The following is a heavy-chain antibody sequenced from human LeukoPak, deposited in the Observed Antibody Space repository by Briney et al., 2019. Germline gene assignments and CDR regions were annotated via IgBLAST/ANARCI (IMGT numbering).Heavy chain of an antibody. V-gene: IGHV3-23*01. CDR1: GLTFNTYA. J-gene: IGHJ4*02. Sequence: GGSLRLSCAASGLTFNTYAMTWVRQAPGKGLEWVSAISASGGSTYYADSVKGRFTISRDNSKNTLYLQMNSLRADDTAIYYCAKDRAAYGDNPLFDYWGQGTLVTVSS. CDR2: ISASGGST. D-gene: IGHD4-17*01. CDR3: AKDRAAYGDNPLFDY.